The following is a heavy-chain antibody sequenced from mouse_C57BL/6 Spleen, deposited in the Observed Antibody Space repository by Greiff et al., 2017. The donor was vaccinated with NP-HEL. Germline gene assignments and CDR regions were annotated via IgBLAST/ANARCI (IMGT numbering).Heavy chain of an antibody. V-gene: IGHV14-4*01. CDR1: GFNIKDDY. D-gene: IGHD1-1*01. Sequence: VQLQQSGAELVRPGASVKLSCTASGFNIKDDYMHWVKQRPEQGLEWIGWIDPENGDTEYASKFQGKATITADTSSNTAYLQLSSLTSEDTAVYYCTLLLRYLLDYWGQGTTLTVSS. CDR3: TLLLRYLLDY. J-gene: IGHJ2*01. CDR2: IDPENGDT.